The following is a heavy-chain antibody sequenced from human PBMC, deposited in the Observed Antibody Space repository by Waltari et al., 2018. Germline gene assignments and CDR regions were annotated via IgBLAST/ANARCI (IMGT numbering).Heavy chain of an antibody. CDR3: AKSPTTQWELPDY. J-gene: IGHJ4*02. Sequence: EVLLLESGGGLVQPGGSLRLSCAASGFTFSNYAMSWVRQAPGKGLEWVSSISATDGRTYYVDSVRGRFSVSRDNSKNTLYLQMNSLRAEDTALYYCAKSPTTQWELPDYWGQGTLVTVSS. V-gene: IGHV3-23*01. CDR2: ISATDGRT. CDR1: GFTFSNYA. D-gene: IGHD1-26*01.